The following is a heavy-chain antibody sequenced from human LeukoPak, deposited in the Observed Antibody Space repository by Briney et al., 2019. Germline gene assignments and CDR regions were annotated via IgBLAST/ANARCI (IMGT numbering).Heavy chain of an antibody. Sequence: LQISXXXSGYXXXSYWIGGVRQVPGKGLEWMGIIYPGDSDTRYSPSFQGQITISADKSISTAYLQWSSLKASDTAMYYCATFHDRVYFDYWGQGTLVTVSS. J-gene: IGHJ4*02. CDR1: GYXXXSYW. CDR3: ATFHDRVYFDY. CDR2: IYPGDSDT. V-gene: IGHV5-51*01. D-gene: IGHD3-9*01.